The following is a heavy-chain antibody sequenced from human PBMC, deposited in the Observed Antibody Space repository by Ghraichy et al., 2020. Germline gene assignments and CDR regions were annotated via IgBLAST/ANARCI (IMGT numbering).Heavy chain of an antibody. Sequence: SETLSLTCAVYGGSFSGYYWSWIRQPPGKGLECIGEINHSGSTNYNPSLKSRVTISVDTSKNQFSLKLSSVTAADTAVYYCARGRSYYYGSGSPGVFDPWGQGTLVTVSS. CDR3: ARGRSYYYGSGSPGVFDP. D-gene: IGHD3-10*01. CDR2: INHSGST. J-gene: IGHJ5*02. V-gene: IGHV4-34*01. CDR1: GGSFSGYY.